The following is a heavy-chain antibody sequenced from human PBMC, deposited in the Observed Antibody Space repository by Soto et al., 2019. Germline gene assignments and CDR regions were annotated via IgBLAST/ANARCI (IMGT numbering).Heavy chain of an antibody. CDR1: GFTFSLYD. CDR2: IGTAADT. CDR3: VRARGGEYFGEQLS. J-gene: IGHJ4*02. V-gene: IGHV3-13*04. Sequence: EVQLVESGGGLVQPGGSLRLSCAASGFTFSLYDMYWVRQATGKGLEWVSAIGTAADTYYPGSVQGRFIISREDAKNSVYLQMNSLRAGDTAVYYCVRARGGEYFGEQLSWGQGTLVIVSS. D-gene: IGHD3-10*01.